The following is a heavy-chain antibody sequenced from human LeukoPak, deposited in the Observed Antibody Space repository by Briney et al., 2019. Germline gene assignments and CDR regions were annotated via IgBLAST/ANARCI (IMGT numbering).Heavy chain of an antibody. CDR3: ARHWAPAYSSGAFDY. J-gene: IGHJ4*02. Sequence: KSSETLSLTCTVSGGSISSYYWSWIRQPPGKGLEWIGYIYYSGSTNYNPSLKSRVTISVDTSKNQFSLKLSSVTAADTAVYYCARHWAPAYSSGAFDYWGQGTLVTVSS. V-gene: IGHV4-59*08. CDR2: IYYSGST. D-gene: IGHD6-19*01. CDR1: GGSISSYY.